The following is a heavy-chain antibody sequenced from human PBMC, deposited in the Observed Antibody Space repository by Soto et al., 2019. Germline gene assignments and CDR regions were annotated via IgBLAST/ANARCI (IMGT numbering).Heavy chain of an antibody. Sequence: QVQLVQSGAEVKKPGSSVKVSCKASGGTFSSYAISWVRQAPGQGLEWMGGIIPIFGTANYAQKVQGRVTITADESTSTAYMELSSLRSEDTAVYYCARSYYYDSSGYHEYFQHWGQGTLVTVSS. J-gene: IGHJ1*01. CDR2: IIPIFGTA. V-gene: IGHV1-69*01. CDR3: ARSYYYDSSGYHEYFQH. CDR1: GGTFSSYA. D-gene: IGHD3-22*01.